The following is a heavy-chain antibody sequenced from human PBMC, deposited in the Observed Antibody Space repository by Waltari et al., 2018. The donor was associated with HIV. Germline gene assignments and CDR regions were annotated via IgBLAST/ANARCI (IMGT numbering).Heavy chain of an antibody. D-gene: IGHD2-2*01. Sequence: QLQLQESGPGLVKPSETLSLTCTVSGASVTSNSYYWGWVRQPPGKGLEFVGTIYASGITYYNPALRSRVTISVDTSTNQFSLKVYSLTAADTAVYYCARGFTSFTSCYHSWGQGTLVTVSS. CDR2: IYASGIT. CDR1: GASVTSNSYY. V-gene: IGHV4-39*01. CDR3: ARGFTSFTSCYHS. J-gene: IGHJ1*01.